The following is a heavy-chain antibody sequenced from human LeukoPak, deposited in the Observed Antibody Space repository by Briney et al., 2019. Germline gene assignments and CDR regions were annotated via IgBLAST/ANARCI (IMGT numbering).Heavy chain of an antibody. Sequence: GASVKVSCKASGYTFTSYDINWVRQATGQGLEWMGWMNPNSGNTGYAQKFQGRVTMTSNTSISTAYMELSSLRSEDTAVYYCARAKVGASRHYMDVWGKGTTVTVSS. J-gene: IGHJ6*03. CDR2: MNPNSGNT. D-gene: IGHD1-26*01. CDR3: ARAKVGASRHYMDV. CDR1: GYTFTSYD. V-gene: IGHV1-8*01.